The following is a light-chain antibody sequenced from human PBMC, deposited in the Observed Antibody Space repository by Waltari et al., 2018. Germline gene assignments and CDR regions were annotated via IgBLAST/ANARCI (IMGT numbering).Light chain of an antibody. CDR3: QQYGSSPWT. CDR1: ESVPAGY. Sequence: IVLTQSPGTLSLSPGERATLSCRASESVPAGYLAWYQQKPGQSPRLLIYGVSSRATDIPDRFSGSESGTDFTLTVSRLEPEDFAVYYCQQYGSSPWTFGQGTRVEI. J-gene: IGKJ1*01. CDR2: GVS. V-gene: IGKV3-20*01.